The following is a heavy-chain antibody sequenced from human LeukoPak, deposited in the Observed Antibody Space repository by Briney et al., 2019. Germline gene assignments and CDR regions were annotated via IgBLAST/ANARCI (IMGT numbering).Heavy chain of an antibody. CDR2: ISGSGGSI. D-gene: IGHD2-2*01. CDR1: GFTFSTYA. J-gene: IGHJ5*02. CDR3: AKDSRGSSAWNH. V-gene: IGHV3-23*01. Sequence: GGSLRLSCAASGFTFSTYALSWVRQAPGKGLEWVSVISGSGGSIYYADSVKGRFTISRDNSKSTLYLQMNSLRAEDTAVYYCAKDSRGSSAWNHWGQGTLVTVSS.